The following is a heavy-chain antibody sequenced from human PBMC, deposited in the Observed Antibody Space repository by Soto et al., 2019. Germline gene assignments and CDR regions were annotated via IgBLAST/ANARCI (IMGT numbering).Heavy chain of an antibody. D-gene: IGHD6-19*01. Sequence: PSETLSLTCAVYGGSFSGYYWSWIRQPPGKGLEWVGEINHSGSTNYNPSLKSRVTISVDTSKNQFSLKLSSVTAADTAVYYCARRQWLAAKPPNFAYWGQGTLVTVSS. CDR1: GGSFSGYY. J-gene: IGHJ4*02. V-gene: IGHV4-34*01. CDR3: ARRQWLAAKPPNFAY. CDR2: INHSGST.